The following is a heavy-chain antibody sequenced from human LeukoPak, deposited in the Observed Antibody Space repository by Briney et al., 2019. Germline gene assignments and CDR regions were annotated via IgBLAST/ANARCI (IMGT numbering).Heavy chain of an antibody. CDR3: ATSTTPTTTVVTHDAFDI. CDR1: GYSFTSYW. CDR2: IYPGDSDT. J-gene: IGHJ3*02. D-gene: IGHD4-23*01. Sequence: KPGESLKISCKGSGYSFTSYWIGWVRQMPGKGLEWVGIIYPGDSDTIYSPSFQGQVTISADKSISTAYLQWSSLKASDTAMYYCATSTTPTTTVVTHDAFDIWGQGTMVTVSS. V-gene: IGHV5-51*03.